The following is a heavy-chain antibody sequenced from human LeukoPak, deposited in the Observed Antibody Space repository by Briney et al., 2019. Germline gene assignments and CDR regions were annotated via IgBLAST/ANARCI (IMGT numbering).Heavy chain of an antibody. CDR1: GGNFGNYV. CDR3: ARDTNEEYSGSSDGLAV. CDR2: ISPFFDVA. J-gene: IGHJ6*02. V-gene: IGHV1-69*04. D-gene: IGHD6-6*01. Sequence: GASVKVCCKASGGNFGNYVIHWVRQAPGQGLEWMGRISPFFDVANYAQRFQDRVTFTADKITNTAYMQISSLKSEDTAMYFCARDTNEEYSGSSDGLAVWGQGTTVTVSS.